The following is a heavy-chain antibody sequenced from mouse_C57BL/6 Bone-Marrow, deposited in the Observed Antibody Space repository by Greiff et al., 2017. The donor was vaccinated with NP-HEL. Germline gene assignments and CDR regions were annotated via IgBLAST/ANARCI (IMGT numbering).Heavy chain of an antibody. CDR2: IYPGGGYT. CDR1: GYTFTNYW. Sequence: QVQLQQSGAELVRPGTSVKMSCKASGYTFTNYWIGWAKQRPGHGLEWIGDIYPGGGYTNYNEKFKGKATLTADKSSSTAYMQFSRLTSEDSDIDYCAREGGSSHYAMDYWGQGTSVTVSS. CDR3: AREGGSSHYAMDY. D-gene: IGHD1-1*01. V-gene: IGHV1-63*01. J-gene: IGHJ4*01.